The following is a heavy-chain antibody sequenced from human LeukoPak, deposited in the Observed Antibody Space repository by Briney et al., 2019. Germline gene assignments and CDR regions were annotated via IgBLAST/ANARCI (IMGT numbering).Heavy chain of an antibody. V-gene: IGHV3-11*01. CDR3: ARDRSLGPDY. Sequence: GGSLRLSCAASGFTFSDYYMSWIRQAPGKGLEWISYISSSSSTMYYADSVKGRFTISRGNANNSLYLQMNSLRAEDTAVYYCARDRSLGPDYWGQGTLVTVSS. J-gene: IGHJ4*02. CDR2: ISSSSSTM. CDR1: GFTFSDYY.